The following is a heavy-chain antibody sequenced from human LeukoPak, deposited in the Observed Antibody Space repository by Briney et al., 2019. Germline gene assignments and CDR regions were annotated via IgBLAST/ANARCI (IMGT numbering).Heavy chain of an antibody. CDR2: INPNIPNTDDT. D-gene: IGHD7-27*01. Sequence: GASVTVSCKASGYTFIDYYIHWVRQAPGQGLEWMGRINPNIPNTDDTDYAQNFQGRVTMTRDTSISTAFMELSRLTSDDTAVYYCARDLPSTSNWELDYWGQGTLVTVSS. V-gene: IGHV1-2*06. J-gene: IGHJ4*02. CDR1: GYTFIDYY. CDR3: ARDLPSTSNWELDY.